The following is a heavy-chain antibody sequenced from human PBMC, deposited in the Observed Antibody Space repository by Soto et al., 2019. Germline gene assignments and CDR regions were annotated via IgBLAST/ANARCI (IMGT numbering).Heavy chain of an antibody. CDR1: GLTFSNYS. CDR2: ISVTGTSA. D-gene: IGHD6-19*01. V-gene: IGHV3-23*01. CDR3: VKEGNGWYYSGYFDF. Sequence: PGGSLRLSCAASGLTFSNYSMDLVRQAPVKGLEWVSVISVTGTSAYYADSVKGLFTISRDNSKNTLYLQMNSLRAEDTAIYFCVKEGNGWYYSGYFDFWGRWTMVTVSS. J-gene: IGHJ3*01.